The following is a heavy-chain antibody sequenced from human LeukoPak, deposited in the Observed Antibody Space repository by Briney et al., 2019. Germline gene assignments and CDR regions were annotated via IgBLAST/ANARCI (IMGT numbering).Heavy chain of an antibody. CDR1: GYSFIGYY. CDR2: INPKSGGT. CDR3: ARGPTYTN. D-gene: IGHD2-2*02. Sequence: ASVKVSCKASGYSFIGYYMHWVRQAPAQGLEWMGWINPKSGGTDYEQKFQGRVTMTRDTSISTAYMELSRLTSDDTAVYYCARGPTYTNWGQGTLVTVSS. V-gene: IGHV1-2*02. J-gene: IGHJ4*02.